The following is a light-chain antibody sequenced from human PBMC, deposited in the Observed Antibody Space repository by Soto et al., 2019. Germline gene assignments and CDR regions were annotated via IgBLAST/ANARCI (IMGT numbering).Light chain of an antibody. CDR3: AAWDDSVNGRV. J-gene: IGLJ3*02. CDR1: SSNIGSNT. CDR2: SNN. V-gene: IGLV1-44*01. Sequence: QAVLTQPPSASGTPGQRVTISCSGSSSNIGSNTVNWYQQLPGTAPKLLIYSNNQRPSGVPGRFSGSKSGTSASLAISGLQSEDEADYYCAAWDDSVNGRVFGGGTKLTVL.